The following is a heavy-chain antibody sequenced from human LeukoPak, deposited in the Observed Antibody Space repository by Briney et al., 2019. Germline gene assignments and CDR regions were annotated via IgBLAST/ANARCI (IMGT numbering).Heavy chain of an antibody. V-gene: IGHV4-59*01. Sequence: SETLSLTCTVSGGSISSYYWSWIRQPPGKGLEWIGYIYYNGSADYNPSLKSRVTMLVDTSMNQFSLKLTSVTAADTAVYYCARGGGVSDSWGQGTLVTVSS. CDR3: ARGGGVSDS. CDR1: GGSISSYY. CDR2: IYYNGSA. J-gene: IGHJ4*02. D-gene: IGHD3-16*01.